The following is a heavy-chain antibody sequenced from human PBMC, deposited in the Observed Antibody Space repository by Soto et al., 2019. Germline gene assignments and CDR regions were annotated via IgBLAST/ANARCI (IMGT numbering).Heavy chain of an antibody. CDR2: VSAGGDMT. Sequence: DVQLLESGGHLVQPGGSLRLSCAASGFTFSSYAMSWVRQAPGKGLEWVSSVSAGGDMTYYSDSVKGRFTISRDNPNNALFLQMNSPRIEDTALYYCARGDRGGSGSPASYYYSGLDVWGQGTTVTVS. CDR3: ARGDRGGSGSPASYYYSGLDV. CDR1: GFTFSSYA. D-gene: IGHD3-10*01. V-gene: IGHV3-23*01. J-gene: IGHJ6*02.